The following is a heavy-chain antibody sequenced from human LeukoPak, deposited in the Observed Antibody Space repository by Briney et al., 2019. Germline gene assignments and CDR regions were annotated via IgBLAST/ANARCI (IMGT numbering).Heavy chain of an antibody. Sequence: GGSLRLSCTASGFTFSSYAMSWVRQAPGQGLEWVSEISGGTGRTYYADSVKGRFTISRDNSKNTLYLQMNSLRAEDTATYYCAKGAAFDIWGQGTMVTVSS. CDR3: AKGAAFDI. CDR2: ISGGTGRT. J-gene: IGHJ3*02. CDR1: GFTFSSYA. V-gene: IGHV3-23*01.